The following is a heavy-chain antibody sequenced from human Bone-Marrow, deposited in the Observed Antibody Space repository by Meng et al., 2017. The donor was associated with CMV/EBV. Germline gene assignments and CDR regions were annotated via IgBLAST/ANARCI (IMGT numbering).Heavy chain of an antibody. CDR1: GYTFIDYG. D-gene: IGHD6-13*01. CDR2: MNPNSGNT. J-gene: IGHJ5*02. Sequence: ASVKVSCKTSGYTFIDYGISWVRQAPGQGLEWMGWMNPNSGNTGYAQKFQGRVTMTSNTSISTAYMELSRLRSEDTAVYYCARGLASAGIDPWGQGSLVTVSS. V-gene: IGHV1-8*01. CDR3: ARGLASAGIDP.